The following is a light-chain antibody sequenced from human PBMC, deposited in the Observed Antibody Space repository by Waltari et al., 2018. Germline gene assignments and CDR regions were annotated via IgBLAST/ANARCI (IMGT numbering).Light chain of an antibody. CDR3: QQSYS. Sequence: DIQMTQSPDSLSASVGDRVTITCRASQSSSDYLNWYQQKPGNAPKLLIYAASTLQSGVPSRFSVSGSGTDFALTISSLQPEDFATYYCQQSYSFGQGTRLEIK. V-gene: IGKV1-39*01. CDR2: AAS. J-gene: IGKJ5*01. CDR1: QSSSDY.